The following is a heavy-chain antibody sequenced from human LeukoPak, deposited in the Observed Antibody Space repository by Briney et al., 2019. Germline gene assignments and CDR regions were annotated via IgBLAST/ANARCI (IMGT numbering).Heavy chain of an antibody. D-gene: IGHD3-22*01. Sequence: GGSLRLSCAASGFTFSSYSMNWVRQAPGEGLEWVSSISSSSSYIYYADSVKGRFTISRDNAKNSLYLQMNSLRAEDTAVYYCARDPEYYYDSSGYYSFDYWGQGTLVTVSS. CDR3: ARDPEYYYDSSGYYSFDY. J-gene: IGHJ4*02. CDR1: GFTFSSYS. CDR2: ISSSSSYI. V-gene: IGHV3-21*01.